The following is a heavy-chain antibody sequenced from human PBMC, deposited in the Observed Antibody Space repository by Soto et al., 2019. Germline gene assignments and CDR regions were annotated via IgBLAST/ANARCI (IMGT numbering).Heavy chain of an antibody. CDR1: GGSFSGYI. V-gene: IGHV4-34*01. CDR2: ISHSGSA. CDR3: ARGLVSGSHYSGGWYYFDS. D-gene: IGHD1-26*01. J-gene: IGHJ4*02. Sequence: QVQLQQWGAGLLKPSETLSLTCAVYGGSFSGYIWSWIRQTPGKGLQWIGQISHSGSANYNPSLTSRVTISVHPSNSQFSLELSSVTAADTAVYYCARGLVSGSHYSGGWYYFDSWGQGTLVTVSS.